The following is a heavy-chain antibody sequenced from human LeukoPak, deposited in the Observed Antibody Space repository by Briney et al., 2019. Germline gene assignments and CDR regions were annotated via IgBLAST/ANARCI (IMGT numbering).Heavy chain of an antibody. D-gene: IGHD5-24*01. J-gene: IGHJ4*02. CDR3: ARGRDGYNDYFDY. Sequence: GGSLRLSCAASGFTFSSYSMNWVRQAPGKGLEWVSSISSSSSYIYYADSVKGRFTISRDNAKNSLYLQMNSLRAEDTAVYYCARGRDGYNDYFDYWGQGTLVTVSS. CDR1: GFTFSSYS. CDR2: ISSSSSYI. V-gene: IGHV3-21*01.